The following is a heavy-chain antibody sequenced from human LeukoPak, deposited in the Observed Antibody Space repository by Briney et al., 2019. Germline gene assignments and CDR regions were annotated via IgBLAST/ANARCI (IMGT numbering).Heavy chain of an antibody. J-gene: IGHJ4*02. Sequence: ASVKVSCKASGYSLKDYFIHWLRQAPGQGPEWLGWINSKSGDTDYGQQFRGRVNMTRDMAISTIYLELHSLRIDDTAIYYCARADSSDTSYSIGYFAPGGRGSRVTVPS. D-gene: IGHD3-22*01. CDR1: GYSLKDYF. V-gene: IGHV1-2*02. CDR3: ARADSSDTSYSIGYFAP. CDR2: INSKSGDT.